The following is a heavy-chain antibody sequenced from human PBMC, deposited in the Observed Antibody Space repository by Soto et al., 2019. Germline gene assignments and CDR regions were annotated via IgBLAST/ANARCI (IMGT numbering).Heavy chain of an antibody. V-gene: IGHV1-18*04. CDR2: VSNKNGVT. CDR1: GYTFANYD. CDR3: ARERLNTGWYGFDY. Sequence: QVQLVQSGGEVKKPGASVKVSCKTSGYTFANYDLSWVRQAPGQGLEWMGWVSNKNGVTSYAEKFRDRVTITTDTSTSTVYMELRSLTSDDTAVYFCARERLNTGWYGFDYWGQGAQVTVSS. D-gene: IGHD6-19*01. J-gene: IGHJ4*02.